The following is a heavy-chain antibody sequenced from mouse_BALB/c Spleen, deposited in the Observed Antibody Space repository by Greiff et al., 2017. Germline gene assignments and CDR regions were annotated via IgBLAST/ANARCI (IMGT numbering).Heavy chain of an antibody. D-gene: IGHD1-1*01. J-gene: IGHJ3*01. Sequence: EVQRVESGGDLVKPGGSLKLSCAASGFTFSSYGMSWVRQTPDKRLEWVATISSGGSYTYYPDSVKGRFTISRDNAKNTLYLQMSSLKSEDTAMYYCARPYYGSSYAWFAYWGQGTLVTVSA. V-gene: IGHV5-6*01. CDR3: ARPYYGSSYAWFAY. CDR2: ISSGGSYT. CDR1: GFTFSSYG.